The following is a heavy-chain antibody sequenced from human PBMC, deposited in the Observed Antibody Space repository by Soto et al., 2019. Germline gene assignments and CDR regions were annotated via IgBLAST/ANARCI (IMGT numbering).Heavy chain of an antibody. CDR3: ARLLRFSSVVPYGMDV. J-gene: IGHJ6*02. CDR1: GGSFSGYY. CDR2: INHSGST. Sequence: PSETLSLTCAVYGGSFSGYYWSCIRQPPWKGLEWIGGINHSGSTNYNPSLKSRVTISVDTPQNQFSLKLSSVTAAATAVYYCARLLRFSSVVPYGMDVWGQGTTVTVSS. D-gene: IGHD3-3*01. V-gene: IGHV4-34*01.